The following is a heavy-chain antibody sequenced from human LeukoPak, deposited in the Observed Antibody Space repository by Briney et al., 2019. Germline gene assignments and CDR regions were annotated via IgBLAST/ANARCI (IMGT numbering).Heavy chain of an antibody. CDR2: MNPNSGNT. CDR1: GYTFTSYD. Sequence: ASVKVSCKASGYTFTSYDINWVRQATGQGLEWMGWMNPNSGNTGYAQKFQGRVTMTRNTSISTAYMELSSLRSEDTAVYYCARRGGGIAARGSYYYMDVWGKGTTVTVSS. V-gene: IGHV1-8*01. D-gene: IGHD6-6*01. J-gene: IGHJ6*03. CDR3: ARRGGGIAARGSYYYMDV.